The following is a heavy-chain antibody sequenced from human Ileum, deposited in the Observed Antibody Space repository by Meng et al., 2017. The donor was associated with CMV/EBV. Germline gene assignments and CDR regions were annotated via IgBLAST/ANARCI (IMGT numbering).Heavy chain of an antibody. CDR3: ARGRRSLFY. CDR1: GESFSGYY. D-gene: IGHD3-3*01. V-gene: IGHV4-34*01. J-gene: IGHJ4*02. Sequence: QVQLHQWGAGLLKPSETLSLTCAVYGESFSGYYWDWIRQSPGKVLEGIGQINQSGSTNYNPSLKSRVTISVDTSKNQFSLKLSSVTAADAAMYYSARGRRSLFYWSQGTLVTVSS. CDR2: INQSGST.